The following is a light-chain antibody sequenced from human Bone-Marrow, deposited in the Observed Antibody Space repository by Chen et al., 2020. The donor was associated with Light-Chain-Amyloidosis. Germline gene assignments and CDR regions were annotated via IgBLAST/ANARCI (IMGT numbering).Light chain of an antibody. CDR3: GSYAGSSAVI. Sequence: QPALTQPASLSGSPGQSIPISCTGTSSAVGSYNFVSWYQHHPAKAPELVIYDATKRPSGVSIRCSGSKSSNTVSLTSAELQADAEAVYYCGSYAGSSAVIFGGGTQLTVL. J-gene: IGLJ2*01. CDR2: DAT. V-gene: IGLV2-23*01. CDR1: SSAVGSYNF.